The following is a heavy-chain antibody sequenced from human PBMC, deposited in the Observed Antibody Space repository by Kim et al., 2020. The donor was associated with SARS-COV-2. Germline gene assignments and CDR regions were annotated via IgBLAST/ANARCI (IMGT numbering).Heavy chain of an antibody. D-gene: IGHD2-21*02. Sequence: ASVKVSCKASGCTFTSYGISWVRQAPGQGLEWMGWISAYNGNTNYAQKLQGRVTMTTDTSTSTAYMELRSLRSDDTAVYYCARDLRTYCGGDCSPFDYWGQGTLVTVSS. CDR1: GCTFTSYG. CDR2: ISAYNGNT. J-gene: IGHJ4*02. V-gene: IGHV1-18*01. CDR3: ARDLRTYCGGDCSPFDY.